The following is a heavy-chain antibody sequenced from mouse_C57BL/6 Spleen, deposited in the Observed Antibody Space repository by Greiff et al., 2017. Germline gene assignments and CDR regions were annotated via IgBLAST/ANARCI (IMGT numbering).Heavy chain of an antibody. CDR3: ARTGSSYYYAMDY. Sequence: QVQLQQPGAELVKPGASVKLSCKASGYPFTSYWMHWVKQRPGQGLEWIGMIHPNSGSTNYNEKFKSKATLTVDKSSSTAYMQLSSLTSEDSAVYYCARTGSSYYYAMDYWGQGTSVTVSS. CDR1: GYPFTSYW. CDR2: IHPNSGST. J-gene: IGHJ4*01. V-gene: IGHV1-64*01. D-gene: IGHD1-1*01.